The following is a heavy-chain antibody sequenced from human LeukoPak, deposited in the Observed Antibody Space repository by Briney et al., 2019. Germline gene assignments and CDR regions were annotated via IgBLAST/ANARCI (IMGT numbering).Heavy chain of an antibody. CDR1: GGSISSYY. CDR2: IYTSGST. J-gene: IGHJ5*02. Sequence: SETLCLTCTVSGGSISSYYWSWIRQPPGKGLEWIGYIYTSGSTNYNPSLKSRVTISVDTSKNQFSLKLSSVTAADTAVYYCARVVGATSSRVNWFDPWGQGTLVTVSS. CDR3: ARVVGATSSRVNWFDP. D-gene: IGHD1-26*01. V-gene: IGHV4-4*09.